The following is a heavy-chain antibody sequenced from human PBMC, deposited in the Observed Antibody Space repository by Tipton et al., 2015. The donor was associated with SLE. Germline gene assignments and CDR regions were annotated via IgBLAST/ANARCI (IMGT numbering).Heavy chain of an antibody. Sequence: SLRLSCAASGFTFSGYWMHWARQAPGKGLVWVSRINSDGSSTSYADSVKGRFTISRDNAKNTLYLQINSLRDEDTAMYYCARIQRAYGNGIDYWGQGTLVTVSS. V-gene: IGHV3-74*01. D-gene: IGHD1-1*01. CDR3: ARIQRAYGNGIDY. CDR1: GFTFSGYW. J-gene: IGHJ4*02. CDR2: INSDGSST.